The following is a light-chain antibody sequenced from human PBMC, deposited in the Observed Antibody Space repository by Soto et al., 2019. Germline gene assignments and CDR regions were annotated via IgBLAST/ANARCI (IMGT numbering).Light chain of an antibody. CDR3: QQYKSWPPIT. CDR1: QSLNTD. J-gene: IGKJ5*01. Sequence: EILMTHSSESLSLSRGEAATLSCRASQSLNTDLAWYQQKPGQAPRLLLYGASTRATGISTRFSGGGSGTEFTLTISGLQSEDSAVYYCQQYKSWPPITFGQGTRLEIK. CDR2: GAS. V-gene: IGKV3-15*01.